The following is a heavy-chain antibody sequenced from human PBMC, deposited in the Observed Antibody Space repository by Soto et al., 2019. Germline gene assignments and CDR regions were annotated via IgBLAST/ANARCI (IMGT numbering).Heavy chain of an antibody. J-gene: IGHJ5*02. Sequence: SHTLSLTCAISGYSVSSNSAALNWIRQSPSRGLEWLGRTYYRSKWYNDYAVSVKSRITINPDTSKNQFSLQLNSVTPEDTAVYYCARGEAAAGTAGFDPWGQGTLVTVSS. CDR3: ARGEAAAGTAGFDP. CDR2: TYYRSKWYN. V-gene: IGHV6-1*01. D-gene: IGHD6-13*01. CDR1: GYSVSSNSAA.